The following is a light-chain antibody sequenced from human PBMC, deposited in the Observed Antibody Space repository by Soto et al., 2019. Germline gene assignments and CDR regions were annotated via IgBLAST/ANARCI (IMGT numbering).Light chain of an antibody. CDR3: QQYGSSPLT. CDR1: QSVSSSY. J-gene: IGKJ4*01. CDR2: GAS. V-gene: IGKV3-20*01. Sequence: EIVLTQSPGTLSLSPGERATLSCRASQSVSSSYLAWYQQKPGQAPRLLIYGASSRATGIPDRFSGSGSGTDFTLTISRLEPEYFVVYYCQQYGSSPLTFGGGTKVEIK.